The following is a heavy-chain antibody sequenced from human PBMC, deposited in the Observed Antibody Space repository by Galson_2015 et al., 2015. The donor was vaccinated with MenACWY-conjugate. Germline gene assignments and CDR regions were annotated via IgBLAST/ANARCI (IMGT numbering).Heavy chain of an antibody. J-gene: IGHJ6*02. Sequence: QSGAEVKKSGESLKISCQGSGYSFPTYWIAWVRQMPGRGLEWVGLISPGDSNTRYSPSFQGQVTISADKSISTAYLQWSSLKASDTAMYYCARHPPGGRGLDVWGRGTTVTVSS. CDR1: GYSFPTYW. D-gene: IGHD1-26*01. CDR3: ARHPPGGRGLDV. V-gene: IGHV5-51*01. CDR2: ISPGDSNT.